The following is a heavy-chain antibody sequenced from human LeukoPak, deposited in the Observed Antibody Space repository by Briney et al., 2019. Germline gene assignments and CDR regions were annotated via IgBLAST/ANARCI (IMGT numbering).Heavy chain of an antibody. CDR1: GYTFTSYG. CDR2: ISAYNGNT. J-gene: IGHJ5*02. D-gene: IGHD2-15*01. CDR3: ARDQDISSNNWFDP. Sequence: ASVKVSCKASGYTFTSYGISWVRQAPGQGLEWMGWISAYNGNTNYAQKLQGRVTMTTDTSTSTAYMELRSLRSEDTAVYYCARDQDISSNNWFDPWGQGTLVTVSS. V-gene: IGHV1-18*01.